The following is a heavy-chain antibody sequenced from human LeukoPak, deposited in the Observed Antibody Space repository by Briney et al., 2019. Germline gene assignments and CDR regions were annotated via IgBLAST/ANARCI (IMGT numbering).Heavy chain of an antibody. D-gene: IGHD3-10*01. CDR3: AKDSLVDVVRGVMDV. CDR2: ISGGGGT. J-gene: IGHJ6*04. V-gene: IGHV3-23*01. CDR1: RFTFNSYA. Sequence: GGSLRLPCAASRFTFNSYAMNWVSRSPGKGLEWVSAISGGGGTYYADSVKGRFTISRDNSKNTLYLQMNSLRAEDTAIYYCAKDSLVDVVRGVMDVWGKGTTVTVSS.